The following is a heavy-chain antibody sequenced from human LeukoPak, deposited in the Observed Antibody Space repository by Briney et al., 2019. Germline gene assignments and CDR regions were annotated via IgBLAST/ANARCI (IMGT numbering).Heavy chain of an antibody. D-gene: IGHD2-15*01. Sequence: SQTLSLTCTVSGGSISSGSYYWSWIRQPAGKGLEWIGYIFYSGSTNYNPSLKSRVTLSVDTSKNQFSLKLSSVTAADTAVYYCARGVVAAPTNFDYWGQGTLVTVSS. CDR3: ARGVVAAPTNFDY. CDR1: GGSISSGSYY. J-gene: IGHJ4*02. V-gene: IGHV4-61*10. CDR2: IFYSGST.